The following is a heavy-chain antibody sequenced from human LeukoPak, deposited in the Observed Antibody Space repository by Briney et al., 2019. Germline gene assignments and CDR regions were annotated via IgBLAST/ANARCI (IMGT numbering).Heavy chain of an antibody. CDR3: ARRNDFDI. J-gene: IGHJ3*02. Sequence: SETLSLTCAVYGGSFSGYYWSWIRQPPGKGLEWIGEINHTGSTNYNPSLKSRVTISGDTSKNQFSLKLSSVTAADTAVYYCARRNDFDIWGQGTMVTVSS. CDR1: GGSFSGYY. V-gene: IGHV4-34*01. CDR2: INHTGST.